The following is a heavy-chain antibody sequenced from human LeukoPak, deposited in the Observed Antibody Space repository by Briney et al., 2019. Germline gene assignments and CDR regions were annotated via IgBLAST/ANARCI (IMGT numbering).Heavy chain of an antibody. J-gene: IGHJ5*02. CDR1: GYTFTGYY. CDR2: INPNSGGT. D-gene: IGHD2-2*01. Sequence: ASVKVSCKASGYTFTGYYMHWVRQAPGQGLEWMGWINPNSGGTNYAQKFQGRVTMTRDTSISTAYMELSRLRSDGTAVYYCARVRYQLLLNWFDPWGQGTLVTVSS. CDR3: ARVRYQLLLNWFDP. V-gene: IGHV1-2*02.